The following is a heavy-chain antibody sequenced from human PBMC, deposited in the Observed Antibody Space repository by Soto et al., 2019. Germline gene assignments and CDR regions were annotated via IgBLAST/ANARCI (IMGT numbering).Heavy chain of an antibody. J-gene: IGHJ3*02. CDR2: IYSGGST. CDR3: ARDELGYCSGGSCSGAFDI. Sequence: EVQLVESGGGVVQPGGSLRLSCAASGFTVSSNYMSWVRQAPGKGLEWVSVIYSGGSTYYADSVKGRFTISRDNSKNTLYLQMNSLRAEDTAVYYCARDELGYCSGGSCSGAFDILGQGTMVTVSS. V-gene: IGHV3-66*01. D-gene: IGHD2-15*01. CDR1: GFTVSSNY.